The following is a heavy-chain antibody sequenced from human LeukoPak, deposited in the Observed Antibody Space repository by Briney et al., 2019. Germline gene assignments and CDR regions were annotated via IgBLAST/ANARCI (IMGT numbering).Heavy chain of an antibody. CDR1: GYTFTGYY. V-gene: IGHV1-2*06. CDR3: ARVYYDFWSDFDY. CDR2: IYPNSGGT. Sequence: ASVKVSCKASGYTFTGYYMHWVRQAPGQGLEWMGRIYPNSGGTNYAQKFQGRVTMTRDTSISTAYMELSRLRSDDTAVYYCARVYYDFWSDFDYWGQGTLATVSS. J-gene: IGHJ4*02. D-gene: IGHD3-3*01.